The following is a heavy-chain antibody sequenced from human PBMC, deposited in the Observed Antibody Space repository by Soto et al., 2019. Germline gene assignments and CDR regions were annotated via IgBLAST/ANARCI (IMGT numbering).Heavy chain of an antibody. CDR2: IKQDGSEK. J-gene: IGHJ3*02. D-gene: IGHD2-2*01. V-gene: IGHV3-7*04. CDR1: GFTFSSYW. Sequence: EVQLVESGGSLVQPGGSLRLSCAASGFTFSSYWMSWVRQAPGKGLEWVANIKQDGSEKYYVDSVKGRFTISRDNAKNSLYLQMNSLRAEDTAVYYCARGPGDVVVPAAIGVGDAFDIWGQGTMVTVSS. CDR3: ARGPGDVVVPAAIGVGDAFDI.